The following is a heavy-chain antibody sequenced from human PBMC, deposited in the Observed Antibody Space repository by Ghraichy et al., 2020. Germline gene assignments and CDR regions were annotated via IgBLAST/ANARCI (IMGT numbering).Heavy chain of an antibody. CDR3: ARDFHYDHYMAV. CDR2: IYYSGST. D-gene: IGHD3-3*01. CDR1: GGSISSYY. Sequence: TLSLTCTVSGGSISSYYWSWIRQPPGKGLEWIGYIYYSGSTNYNPSLKSRVTISVDTSKNQFSLKLSSVTAADTAVYYCARDFHYDHYMAVWGKGTTVTVSS. J-gene: IGHJ6*03. V-gene: IGHV4-59*01.